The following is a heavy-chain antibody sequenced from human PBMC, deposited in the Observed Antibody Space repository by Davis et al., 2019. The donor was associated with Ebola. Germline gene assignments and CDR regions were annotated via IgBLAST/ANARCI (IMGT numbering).Heavy chain of an antibody. V-gene: IGHV4-61*01. D-gene: IGHD3-10*01. CDR3: AREGYYGSGSYFNY. CDR2: IYYSGST. CDR1: GGSVSSGSYY. Sequence: MPSETLSLTCTVSGGSVSSGSYYWSWIRQPPGKGLEWIGYIYYSGSTNYSPSLKSRVTISVDTSKNQFSLKLSSVTAADTAVYYCAREGYYGSGSYFNYWGQGTLVTVSS. J-gene: IGHJ4*02.